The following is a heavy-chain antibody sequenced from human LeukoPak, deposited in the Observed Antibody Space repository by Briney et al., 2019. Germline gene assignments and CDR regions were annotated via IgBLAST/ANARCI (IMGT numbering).Heavy chain of an antibody. CDR2: INWNGGTT. Sequence: GGSLRLSCAASGFTFDDYGMSWVRQAPGRGLEWVSGINWNGGTTGYADSVKGRFTISRDNAKNSLYQQMNSLRAEDTALYYCAREGSGSPHYGMDVWGQGTTVTVSS. J-gene: IGHJ6*02. V-gene: IGHV3-20*04. CDR1: GFTFDDYG. D-gene: IGHD3-10*01. CDR3: AREGSGSPHYGMDV.